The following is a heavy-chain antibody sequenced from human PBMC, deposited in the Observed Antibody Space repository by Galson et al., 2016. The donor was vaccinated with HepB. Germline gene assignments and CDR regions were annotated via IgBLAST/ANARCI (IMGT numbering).Heavy chain of an antibody. Sequence: SLRLSCAASGFTFNNYWISWVRQAPGKGLEWVANIKHDESEIYYVDSVKGRFIIFRDNARNSLYLQMHSLRGEDTAVYYCAKEATYGMAYSLDYWGQGSLVTVSS. CDR1: GFTFNNYW. J-gene: IGHJ4*02. CDR3: AKEATYGMAYSLDY. D-gene: IGHD2-21*01. V-gene: IGHV3-7*01. CDR2: IKHDESEI.